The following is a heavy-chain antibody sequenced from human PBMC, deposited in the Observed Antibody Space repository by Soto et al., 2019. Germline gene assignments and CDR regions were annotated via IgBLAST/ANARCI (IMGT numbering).Heavy chain of an antibody. Sequence: GGSLRLSCAASGFTFSSYWMHWVRQAPGKGLVWVSRINSDESSTSYADSVKGRFTISRDNAKNTLYLQMNSLRAEDTAVYYCATNTAMVSLNNWFDPWGQGT. CDR3: ATNTAMVSLNNWFDP. J-gene: IGHJ5*02. CDR1: GFTFSSYW. D-gene: IGHD5-18*01. CDR2: INSDESST. V-gene: IGHV3-74*01.